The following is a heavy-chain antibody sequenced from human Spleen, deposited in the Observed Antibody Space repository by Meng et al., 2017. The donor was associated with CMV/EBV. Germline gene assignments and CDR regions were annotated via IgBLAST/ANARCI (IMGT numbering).Heavy chain of an antibody. CDR1: GYTFTGYY. CDR2: INPNSGGT. CDR3: ARGEGDYGSGSYYVY. V-gene: IGHV1-2*02. D-gene: IGHD3-10*01. Sequence: ASVKVSCKASGYTFTGYYMHWVRQAPGQGLEWMGWINPNSGGTNYAQKFQGRVTMTRDTSISTAYMELSRLRSDDTAVYYCARGEGDYGSGSYYVYWGQGTLVTVSS. J-gene: IGHJ4*02.